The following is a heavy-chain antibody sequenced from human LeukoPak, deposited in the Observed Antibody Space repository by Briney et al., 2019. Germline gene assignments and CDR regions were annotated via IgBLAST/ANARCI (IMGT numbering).Heavy chain of an antibody. V-gene: IGHV3-21*01. J-gene: IGHJ4*02. CDR1: GLTFSIYS. CDR3: ARTCYSRIAVAGTYFDY. Sequence: GGSLRLSCAASGLTFSIYSMNWVRQAPGKGLEWVSSISSSSSYIYYADSVKGRFTISRDNAKNSLYLQMNSLRAEDTAVYYCARTCYSRIAVAGTYFDYWGQGTLVTVSS. D-gene: IGHD6-19*01. CDR2: ISSSSSYI.